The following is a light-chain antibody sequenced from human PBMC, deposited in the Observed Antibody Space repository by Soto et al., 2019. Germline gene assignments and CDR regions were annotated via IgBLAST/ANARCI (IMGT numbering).Light chain of an antibody. CDR3: QQYYRVPQLT. J-gene: IGKJ4*01. CDR1: QSLFYTSNNKNY. CDR2: WAF. V-gene: IGKV4-1*01. Sequence: DIVLTQSPDSLAVSLGERATINCKSSQSLFYTSNNKNYLAWYQQKAGQSPKLLISWAFTRESGVPDRFSGSGSGTEFTLTISSLQAEDVAVYYCQQYYRVPQLTFSGGTKVEIK.